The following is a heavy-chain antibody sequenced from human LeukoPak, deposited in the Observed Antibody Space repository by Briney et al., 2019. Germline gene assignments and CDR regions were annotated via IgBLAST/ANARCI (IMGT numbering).Heavy chain of an antibody. Sequence: PSETLSLTCAVYGGSFSGYYWSWLRQPPGKGLEWIGEINHSGSTNYNPSLKSRVTISVDTSKNQFSLKLSSVTAADTAVYYCARGQGYCSSTSCYTSGWFDPWGQGTLVTVSS. CDR1: GGSFSGYY. D-gene: IGHD2-2*02. CDR2: INHSGST. V-gene: IGHV4-34*01. J-gene: IGHJ5*02. CDR3: ARGQGYCSSTSCYTSGWFDP.